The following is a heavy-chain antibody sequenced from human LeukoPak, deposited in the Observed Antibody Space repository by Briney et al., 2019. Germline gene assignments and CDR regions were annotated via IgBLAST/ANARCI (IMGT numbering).Heavy chain of an antibody. J-gene: IGHJ4*02. D-gene: IGHD6-13*01. CDR1: GGSISSYY. CDR3: ARDSTTWHGGLFDY. V-gene: IGHV4-4*07. CDR2: IYTSGNT. Sequence: SETLSLTCTVSGGSISSYYWSWIRQPAGKGLEWIGRIYTSGNTNYNPSLKSRVTMSVDTSKNHFSLKLNSVTAADTAVYYCARDSTTWHGGLFDYWGQGTLVTVSS.